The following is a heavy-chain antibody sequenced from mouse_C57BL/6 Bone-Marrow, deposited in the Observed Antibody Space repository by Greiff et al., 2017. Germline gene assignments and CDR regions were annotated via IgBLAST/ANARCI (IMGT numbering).Heavy chain of an antibody. J-gene: IGHJ4*01. V-gene: IGHV1-74*01. CDR2: IHPSDSDT. D-gene: IGHD1-1*01. CDR1: GYTFTSYW. CDR3: AISPITTVVARYAMDY. Sequence: QVQLKQPGAELVKPGASVKVSCKASGYTFTSYWMHWVKQRPGQGLEWIGRIHPSDSDTNYNQKFKGKATLTVDKSSSTAYMQLSSLTSEDSAVYYCAISPITTVVARYAMDYWGQGTSVTVSS.